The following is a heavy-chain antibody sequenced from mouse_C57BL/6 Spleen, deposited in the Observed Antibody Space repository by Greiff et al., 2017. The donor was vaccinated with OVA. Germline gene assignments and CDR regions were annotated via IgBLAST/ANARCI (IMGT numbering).Heavy chain of an antibody. CDR3: ARERGIYYFDY. J-gene: IGHJ2*01. CDR2: INPYNGDT. Sequence: VQLKESGPELVKPGDSVKISCKASGYSFTGYFMNWVMQSHGKSLEWIGRINPYNGDTFYNQKFKGKATLTVDKSSSTAHMELRSLTSEDSAVYFCARERGIYYFDYWGQGTTLTVSS. CDR1: GYSFTGYF. V-gene: IGHV1-20*01.